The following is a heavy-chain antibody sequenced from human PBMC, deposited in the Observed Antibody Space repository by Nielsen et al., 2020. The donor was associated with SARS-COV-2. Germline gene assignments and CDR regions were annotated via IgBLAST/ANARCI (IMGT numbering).Heavy chain of an antibody. CDR1: GFTFDDYA. J-gene: IGHJ5*02. Sequence: GGSLRLSCAASGFTFDDYAMHWVRQAPGKGLEWVSGINWNGGSTGYADSVKGRFTISRDNAKNSLYLQMNSLRAEDTALYYCAKGDDSGYDPWGQGTLVTVSS. V-gene: IGHV3-9*01. CDR2: INWNGGST. D-gene: IGHD5-12*01. CDR3: AKGDDSGYDP.